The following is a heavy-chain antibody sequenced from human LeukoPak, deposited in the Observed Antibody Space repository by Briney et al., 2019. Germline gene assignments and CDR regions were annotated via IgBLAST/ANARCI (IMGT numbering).Heavy chain of an antibody. CDR1: GFTFSSYG. D-gene: IGHD4-17*01. CDR2: ISYDGSNK. CDR3: AKDQVPTVTRYYYGMDV. V-gene: IGHV3-30*18. Sequence: PGGSLRLSCAASGFTFSSYGMHWVRQAPGKGLEWVAVISYDGSNKYYADSVKGRFTISRDNSKNTLYLQMNSLRAEDTAVYYCAKDQVPTVTRYYYGMDVWGQGTTVTVSS. J-gene: IGHJ6*02.